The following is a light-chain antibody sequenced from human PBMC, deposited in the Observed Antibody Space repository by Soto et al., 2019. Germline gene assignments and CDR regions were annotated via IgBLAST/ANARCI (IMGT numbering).Light chain of an antibody. J-gene: IGKJ2*01. CDR2: KAS. CDR3: QQYDASPLT. V-gene: IGKV1-5*03. CDR1: QTVRNW. Sequence: DIQMTQSPTTLSASVGDRAIITCRASQTVRNWLAWFQQKPGEAPKLLIYKASRLESGVSSRFSGSGYGTDFTLTITNLAPGDSATYFCQQYDASPLTFGQGTKLEIK.